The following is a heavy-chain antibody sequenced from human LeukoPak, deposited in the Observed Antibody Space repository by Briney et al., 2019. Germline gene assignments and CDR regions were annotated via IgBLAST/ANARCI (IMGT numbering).Heavy chain of an antibody. CDR2: ISAYNGNT. D-gene: IGHD6-13*01. V-gene: IGHV1-18*01. Sequence: ASVKVSCKASGYTFTSYGISWVRQAPGQGLEWMGWISAYNGNTNYAQKLQGRVTMTRDTSISTAYMELSRLRSDDTAVYYCARVSEAAGIPANWFDPWGQGTLVTVSS. CDR3: ARVSEAAGIPANWFDP. J-gene: IGHJ5*02. CDR1: GYTFTSYG.